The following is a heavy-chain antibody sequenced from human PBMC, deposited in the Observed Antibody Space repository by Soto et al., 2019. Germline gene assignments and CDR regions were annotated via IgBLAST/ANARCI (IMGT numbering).Heavy chain of an antibody. V-gene: IGHV3-53*01. CDR2: IYSGANP. J-gene: IGHJ6*02. D-gene: IGHD1-26*01. CDR1: GFTVSNIY. CDR3: ATFPPKFCSTRTCYTMDV. Sequence: PGGSLRLSCAASGFTVSNIYMSWVRQAPGKGLEWVSLIYSGANPYYADSVKGRFTVSRDNSKNTLNLQMKSLRVEDTAVYYCATFPPKFCSTRTCYTMDVWGPGTTVTVSS.